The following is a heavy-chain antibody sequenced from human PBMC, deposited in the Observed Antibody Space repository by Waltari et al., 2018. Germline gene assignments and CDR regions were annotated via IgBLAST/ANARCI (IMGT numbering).Heavy chain of an antibody. Sequence: QVTLKESGPVLVKPRETLTLTCTVSGFSLSDARMGVSWIRQPPGKALEWLAHIFPNDEKAYSTSLKTRLSISRDASESQVVLTLTNVDPVDTATYYCVRMAGVSTYYYYYGPDVWGQGTTVTVSS. CDR1: GFSLSDARMG. D-gene: IGHD2-21*01. CDR3: VRMAGVSTYYYYYGPDV. J-gene: IGHJ6*02. V-gene: IGHV2-26*01. CDR2: IFPNDEK.